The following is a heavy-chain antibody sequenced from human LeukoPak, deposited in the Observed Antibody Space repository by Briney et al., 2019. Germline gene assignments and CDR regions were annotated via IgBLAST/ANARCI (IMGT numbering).Heavy chain of an antibody. V-gene: IGHV3-48*03. CDR1: GFTFSSYE. CDR3: AREVAVTGTPSLDN. D-gene: IGHD6-19*01. CDR2: ISSSGSTI. Sequence: PGGPLRLSCAASGFTFSSYEMNWVRQAPGKGLEWVSYISSSGSTIYYADSVRGRFTLSRDNAKNSLYLQMNSLRVEDTAIYYCAREVAVTGTPSLDNWGQGTLVTVSS. J-gene: IGHJ4*02.